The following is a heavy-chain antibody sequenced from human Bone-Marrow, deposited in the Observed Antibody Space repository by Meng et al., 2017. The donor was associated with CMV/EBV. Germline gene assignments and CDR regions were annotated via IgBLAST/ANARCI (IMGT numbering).Heavy chain of an antibody. CDR1: GYIFTDYY. J-gene: IGHJ4*02. CDR3: ARDLVGEIAAAAYFDY. Sequence: ASVKVSCKASGYIFTDYYINWVRQAPGQGLEWMGRVNPNGGGANYAQKFRGRVTMTRDSSISTAFMNLTSLRSDDTAVYYCARDLVGEIAAAAYFDYWGQGTLVTVSS. V-gene: IGHV1-2*06. CDR2: VNPNGGGA. D-gene: IGHD6-13*01.